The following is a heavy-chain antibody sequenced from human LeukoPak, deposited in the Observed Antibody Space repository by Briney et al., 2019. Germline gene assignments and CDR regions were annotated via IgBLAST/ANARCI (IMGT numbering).Heavy chain of an antibody. Sequence: SETLSLTCTVSGGSISRGTYWPWIRQPAGKGLEWIGRVYTNGGTNYNPSLKSRVTISVDMSKTQFSPKLSSATAADTAIYYGATDYLWATSDYYYYMDVWGKGTTVTVSS. J-gene: IGHJ6*03. CDR2: VYTNGGT. V-gene: IGHV4-61*02. CDR1: GGSISRGTY. D-gene: IGHD5-12*01. CDR3: ATDYLWATSDYYYYMDV.